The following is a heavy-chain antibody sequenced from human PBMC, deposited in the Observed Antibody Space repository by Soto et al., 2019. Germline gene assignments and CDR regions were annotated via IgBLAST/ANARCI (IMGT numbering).Heavy chain of an antibody. CDR2: ISHGGST. CDR3: ASHLTMPATRGFDN. CDR1: SGSITSSNW. J-gene: IGHJ4*02. Sequence: QVQLQESGPGLVKPSGTLSLTCAVSSGSITSSNWWSWVRLPPGKGLEWIGEISHGGSTNYNPCLKRRVNMSVDKSKNLVSLKLNSVTVADTAVYYCASHLTMPATRGFDNWGQGALVTVSS. D-gene: IGHD2-15*01. V-gene: IGHV4-4*02.